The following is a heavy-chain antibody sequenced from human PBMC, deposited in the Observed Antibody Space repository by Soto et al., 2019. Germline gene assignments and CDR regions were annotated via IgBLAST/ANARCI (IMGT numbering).Heavy chain of an antibody. J-gene: IGHJ4*02. D-gene: IGHD3-22*01. CDR1: GFTFSSYA. Sequence: GGSLRLSCAASGFTFSSYAMSWVRQAPGKGLEWVAVMSPGGNSQYYADSVKGRFTISRDTSKSTLYLQMTSLRPEDTAVYYCASGAAFYYDTSRYWGQGTLVTVSS. V-gene: IGHV3-30-3*01. CDR3: ASGAAFYYDTSRY. CDR2: MSPGGNSQ.